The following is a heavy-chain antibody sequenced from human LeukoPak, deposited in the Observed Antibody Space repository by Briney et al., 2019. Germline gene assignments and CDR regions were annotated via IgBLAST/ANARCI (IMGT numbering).Heavy chain of an antibody. CDR3: ARGGGHHGRGGRPYYYDSSGYSYTFDY. D-gene: IGHD3-22*01. CDR1: GGSFSGYY. V-gene: IGHV4-34*01. CDR2: INHSGST. J-gene: IGHJ4*02. Sequence: SETLSLTCAVYGGSFSGYYWSWIRQPPGKGLEWIGEINHSGSTNYNPSLKSRFTISVDTSTNQFSLKLRPVPAADPAVYYCARGGGHHGRGGRPYYYDSSGYSYTFDYWGQGTLVTVSS.